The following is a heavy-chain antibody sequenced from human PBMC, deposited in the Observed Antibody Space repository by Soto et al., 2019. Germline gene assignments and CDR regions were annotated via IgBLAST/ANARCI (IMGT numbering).Heavy chain of an antibody. V-gene: IGHV4-59*01. D-gene: IGHD5-18*01. J-gene: IGHJ4*02. CDR3: VGSLMSRAMESFDY. CDR2: ISYTVDA. Sequence: PSETLSLTCSVSAGSISGYYWGWVRQSPGEGLEWIAHISYTVDASYNPSLKSRVTISLDTSKNQIALRLMSVTAADTAVYYCVGSLMSRAMESFDYWGQGTLVTVSS. CDR1: AGSISGYY.